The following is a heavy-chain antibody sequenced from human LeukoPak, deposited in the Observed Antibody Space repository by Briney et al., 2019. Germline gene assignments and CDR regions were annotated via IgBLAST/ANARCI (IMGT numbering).Heavy chain of an antibody. D-gene: IGHD5-24*01. CDR1: GYTFTGYY. J-gene: IGHJ6*03. Sequence: ASVKVSCKASGYTFTGYYMHWVRQAPGQGLEWMGIINPSGGSTSYAQKFQGRVTMTRDMSTSTVYMELSSLRSEDTAVYYCARDILRRWLQRGSDYMDVWGKGTTVTVSS. V-gene: IGHV1-46*01. CDR2: INPSGGST. CDR3: ARDILRRWLQRGSDYMDV.